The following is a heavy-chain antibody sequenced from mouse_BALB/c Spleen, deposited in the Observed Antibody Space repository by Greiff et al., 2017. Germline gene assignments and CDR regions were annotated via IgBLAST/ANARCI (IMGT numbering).Heavy chain of an antibody. Sequence: DVHLVESGGGLVQPGGSLKLSCAASGFTFSSYGMSWVRQTPDKRLELVATINSNGGSTYYPDSVKGRFTISRDNAKNTLYLQMSSLKSEDTAMYYCARGRDGSWFAYWGQGTLVTVSA. D-gene: IGHD1-1*01. V-gene: IGHV5-6-3*01. CDR3: ARGRDGSWFAY. CDR2: INSNGGST. J-gene: IGHJ3*01. CDR1: GFTFSSYG.